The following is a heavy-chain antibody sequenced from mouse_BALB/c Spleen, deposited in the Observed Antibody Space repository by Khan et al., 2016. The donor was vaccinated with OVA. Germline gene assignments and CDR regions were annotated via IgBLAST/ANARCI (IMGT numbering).Heavy chain of an antibody. CDR3: ARDRIDY. Sequence: QVQLKQSGAELAKPGASVKMSCKASGYTFTSYWMYWIKQRPGQGLEWIGYINPTSGYTDYNQKVKDKATLTGDKSSSTAYMQLSSLTSDDSAVYYCARDRIDYWGQGTALTVSS. J-gene: IGHJ2*01. V-gene: IGHV1-7*01. CDR2: INPTSGYT. CDR1: GYTFTSYW.